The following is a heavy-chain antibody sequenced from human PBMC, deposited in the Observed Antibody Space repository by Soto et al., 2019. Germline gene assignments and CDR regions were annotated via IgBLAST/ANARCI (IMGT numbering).Heavy chain of an antibody. D-gene: IGHD3-22*01. CDR2: ISTGSSSI. CDR1: GFTFSSYS. V-gene: IGHV3-48*02. CDR3: ARGIGYYDSSSYYYFDC. Sequence: GGSLRLSCAASGFTFSSYSMNWVRQAPGKGLEWVSYISTGSSSIYYADSVKGRFTISRDNAKNSLYLQMNSLRDEDTAVYYCARGIGYYDSSSYYYFDCWGQGTLVTVSS. J-gene: IGHJ4*02.